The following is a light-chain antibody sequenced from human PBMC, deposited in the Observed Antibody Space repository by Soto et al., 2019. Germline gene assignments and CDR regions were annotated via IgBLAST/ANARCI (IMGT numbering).Light chain of an antibody. J-gene: IGLJ3*02. CDR1: SSDVGAYNY. CDR2: EVT. CDR3: SSFASSNTWV. V-gene: IGLV2-8*01. Sequence: QSALTPPPSASGSPGQSVTISCTGTSSDVGAYNYVSWYQQHAGKAPKLVIYEVTKRPSGVPDRFSGSKSANKASLTVSGLQAEDEADYYCSSFASSNTWVFGGGTKLTVL.